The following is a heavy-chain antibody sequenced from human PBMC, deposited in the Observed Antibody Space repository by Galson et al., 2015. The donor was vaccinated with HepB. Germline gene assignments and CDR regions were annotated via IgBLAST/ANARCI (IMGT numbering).Heavy chain of an antibody. CDR3: AREVAYYFGMEV. D-gene: IGHD2-15*01. V-gene: IGHV1-2*04. CDR2: INPNSGGT. Sequence: SVKVSCKASGYTFTSYGISWVRQAPGQGLEWMGWINPNSGGTNYAQKFKGWVTMTRDTSISTAYLELGRLRSDDTAVYYCAREVAYYFGMEVWGQGTTGTVSS. J-gene: IGHJ6*02. CDR1: GYTFTSYG.